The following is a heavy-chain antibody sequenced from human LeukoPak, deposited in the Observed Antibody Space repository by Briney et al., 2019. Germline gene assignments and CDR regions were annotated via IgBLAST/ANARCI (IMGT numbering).Heavy chain of an antibody. CDR3: AKDTRAFYGSGSFSPDY. Sequence: GGSLRLSCAASGFTFDDYAMHWVRQAPGKGLEWASGISWNSGSIGYADSVKGRFTISRDNAKNSLHLQMNSLRAEDTALYYCAKDTRAFYGSGSFSPDYWGQGTLVTVSS. V-gene: IGHV3-9*01. CDR2: ISWNSGSI. D-gene: IGHD3-10*01. J-gene: IGHJ4*02. CDR1: GFTFDDYA.